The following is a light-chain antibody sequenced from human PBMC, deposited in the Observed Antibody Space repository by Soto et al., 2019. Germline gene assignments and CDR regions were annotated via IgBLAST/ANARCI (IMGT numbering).Light chain of an antibody. Sequence: QSVLTQPASVSGSPGQSITISCTGTSSDVGGYKYVPWYQQHPGKAPKLMIYDIRNRPSGVSNRFSGSKSGNTASLTISGLQAEDEADYYCSSYTSSSTRVFGTGTKVTVL. CDR1: SSDVGGYKY. CDR2: DIR. CDR3: SSYTSSSTRV. V-gene: IGLV2-14*03. J-gene: IGLJ1*01.